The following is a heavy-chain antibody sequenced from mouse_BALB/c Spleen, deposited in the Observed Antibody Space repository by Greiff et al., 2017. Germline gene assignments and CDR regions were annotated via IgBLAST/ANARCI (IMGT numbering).Heavy chain of an antibody. CDR3: TRGGGYDVGFAY. CDR1: GYTFTSYY. J-gene: IGHJ3*01. V-gene: IGHV1S81*02. Sequence: QVQLQQPGAELVKPGASVKLSCKASGYTFTSYYMYWVKQRPGQGLEWIGGINPSNGGTNFNEKFKSKATLTVDKSSSTAYMQLSSLTSEDSAVYYCTRGGGYDVGFAYWGQGTLVTVSA. D-gene: IGHD2-2*01. CDR2: INPSNGGT.